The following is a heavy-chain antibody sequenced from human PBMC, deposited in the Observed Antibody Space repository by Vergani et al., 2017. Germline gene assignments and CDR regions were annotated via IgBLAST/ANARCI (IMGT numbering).Heavy chain of an antibody. CDR1: GGSISSSSYY. D-gene: IGHD1-26*01. V-gene: IGHV4-39*01. Sequence: QLQLPESGPGLVKPSETLSLTCTVSGGSISSSSYYWGWIRQPPGKGLEWIGSIYYSGSTYYNPSLKSRVTISVDTSKNQFSLKLSSVTAADTAVYYCARQGAETNWFDPWGQGTLVTVSS. J-gene: IGHJ5*02. CDR2: IYYSGST. CDR3: ARQGAETNWFDP.